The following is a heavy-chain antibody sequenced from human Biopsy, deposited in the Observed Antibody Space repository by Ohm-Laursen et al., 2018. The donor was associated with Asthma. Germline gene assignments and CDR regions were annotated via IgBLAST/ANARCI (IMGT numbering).Heavy chain of an antibody. CDR3: AKERRGTWYGFDD. J-gene: IGHJ4*02. CDR1: GFTFPAHA. D-gene: IGHD6-13*01. CDR2: ISGNSGIT. Sequence: SLTLSCSSSGFTFPAHAMSCVCHSLGKPPGWVSTISGNSGITYYADSVKGRFTSSSDNSQNTLYLYVDSLSAGDTAVLYCAKERRGTWYGFDDWGQGTLVTVSS. V-gene: IGHV3-23*01.